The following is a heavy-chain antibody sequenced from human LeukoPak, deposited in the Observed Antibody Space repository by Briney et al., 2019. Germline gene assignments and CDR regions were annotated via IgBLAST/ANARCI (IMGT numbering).Heavy chain of an antibody. D-gene: IGHD3-10*01. V-gene: IGHV3-23*01. Sequence: GGSLRLSCAVSGITLSNHGMSWVRQAPGKGLEWVAGVSDSGGRTNYADSVKGRFTIPRDNSRNTLYLQMNSLRAEDTAVYFCAKRGVVVRVVLVGFHKEAYYFDSWGQGALVTVSS. CDR1: GITLSNHG. CDR3: AKRGVVVRVVLVGFHKEAYYFDS. J-gene: IGHJ4*02. CDR2: VSDSGGRT.